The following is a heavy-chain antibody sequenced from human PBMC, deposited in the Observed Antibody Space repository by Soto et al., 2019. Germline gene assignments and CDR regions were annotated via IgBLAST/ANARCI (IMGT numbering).Heavy chain of an antibody. Sequence: LRLSCVASGFTFSNYAMHWVRQAPGKGLGWVAVISSDGSEKYYLDSVRDRFTISRDNSKNTLYLQMNNLRPEDTAMYYCANSWTTLTTGFDFWGQGALVTVSS. J-gene: IGHJ4*02. V-gene: IGHV3-30*18. CDR3: ANSWTTLTTGFDF. CDR2: ISSDGSEK. D-gene: IGHD4-17*01. CDR1: GFTFSNYA.